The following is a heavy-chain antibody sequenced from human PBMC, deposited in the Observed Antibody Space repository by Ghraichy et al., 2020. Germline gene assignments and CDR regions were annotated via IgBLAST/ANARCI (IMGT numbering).Heavy chain of an antibody. CDR2: IDWDDDK. J-gene: IGHJ6*02. Sequence: SGPTLVKPTQTLTLTCTFSGFSLSTSGMCVSWIRQPPGKALEWLALIDWDDDKYYSTSLKTRLTISKDTSKNQVVLTMTNMDPVDTATYYCARINVDTAEYYYYYGMDVWGQGTTVTVSS. D-gene: IGHD5-18*01. CDR1: GFSLSTSGMC. V-gene: IGHV2-70*01. CDR3: ARINVDTAEYYYYYGMDV.